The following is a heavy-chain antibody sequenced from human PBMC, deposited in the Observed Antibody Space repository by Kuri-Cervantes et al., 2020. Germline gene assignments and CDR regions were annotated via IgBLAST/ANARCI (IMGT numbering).Heavy chain of an antibody. D-gene: IGHD1-26*01. CDR1: GYTFTSYG. V-gene: IGHV1-18*01. J-gene: IGHJ6*02. CDR3: ARARLVGYYYYYGMDV. CDR2: ISAYNGNT. Sequence: VKVSCKASGYTFTSYGISWVRQAPGQGLEWMGWISAYNGNTNYAQKFQGRVTMTRNTSISTAYMELSSLRSEDTAVYYCARARLVGYYYYYGMDVWGQGTTVTVSS.